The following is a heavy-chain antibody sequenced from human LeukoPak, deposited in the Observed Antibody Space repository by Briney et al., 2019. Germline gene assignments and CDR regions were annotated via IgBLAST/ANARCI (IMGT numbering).Heavy chain of an antibody. J-gene: IGHJ6*02. CDR3: ARDRSGMDV. CDR2: ISYDGSNK. V-gene: IGHV3-30-3*01. CDR1: GFTFSSYA. Sequence: GGSLRLSCATSGFTFSSYAMHWVRQAPGKGLEWVAVISYDGSNKYYADSVKGRFTISRDNSKNTLYLQMNSLRAEDTAVYYCARDRSGMDVWGQGTTVTVSS.